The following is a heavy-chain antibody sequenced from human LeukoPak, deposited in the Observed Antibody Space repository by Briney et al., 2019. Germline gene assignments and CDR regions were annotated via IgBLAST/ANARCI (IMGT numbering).Heavy chain of an antibody. CDR1: GGSISSSSYY. J-gene: IGHJ5*02. Sequence: SETLSLTCTVSGGSISSSSYYWGWIRQPPGKGLEWIGSIYYSGSTYYNPSLKSRVTISVDTSKNQFSLKLSSVTAADTAVYYCARDTRGYCTNGVCYTNWFDPWGQGTLVTVSS. CDR2: IYYSGST. D-gene: IGHD2-8*01. CDR3: ARDTRGYCTNGVCYTNWFDP. V-gene: IGHV4-39*07.